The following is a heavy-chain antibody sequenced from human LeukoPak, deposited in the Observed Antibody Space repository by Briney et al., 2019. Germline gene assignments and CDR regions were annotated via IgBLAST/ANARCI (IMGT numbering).Heavy chain of an antibody. D-gene: IGHD6-13*01. V-gene: IGHV4-4*07. CDR3: ARDRSSSYTRDWFDP. CDR2: IYNSESI. CDR1: GGSINGYY. Sequence: SETLSLTCTVSGGSINGYYWSWIRQPAGKGLEWIGRIYNSESINYNPFLKSRVTMSIDTSKNQFSLKLNSVTAADTAVYYCARDRSSSYTRDWFDPWGQGALVTVSS. J-gene: IGHJ5*02.